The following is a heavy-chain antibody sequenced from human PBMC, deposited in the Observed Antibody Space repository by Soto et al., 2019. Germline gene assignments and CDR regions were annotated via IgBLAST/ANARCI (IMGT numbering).Heavy chain of an antibody. CDR1: GFTFSSYA. V-gene: IGHV3-30-3*01. D-gene: IGHD3-22*01. J-gene: IGHJ4*02. CDR2: ISYDGSNK. Sequence: PGWSLRLSCAASGFTFSSYAMHWVRQAPGKGLEWVAVISYDGSNKYYADSVKGRFTISRGNSKNTLYLQMNSLRAEDTAVYYCASLDYYDSSGPGPFDYWGQGTLVTVSS. CDR3: ASLDYYDSSGPGPFDY.